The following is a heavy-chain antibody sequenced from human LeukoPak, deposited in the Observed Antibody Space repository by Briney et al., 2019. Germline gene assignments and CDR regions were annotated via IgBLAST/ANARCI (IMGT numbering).Heavy chain of an antibody. CDR2: IYTSGST. J-gene: IGHJ4*02. V-gene: IGHV4-4*07. CDR1: GGSISSYY. D-gene: IGHD2-15*01. CDR3: ARDRGLYCSGGSCYYFDY. Sequence: PSETLSLTCTVSGGSISSYYWSWIRQPAGKGLEWIGRIYTSGSTNYNPSLKSRVTMSVDTSKNQFSLKLSSVTAADTAVYYCARDRGLYCSGGSCYYFDYWGQGTLVTVSS.